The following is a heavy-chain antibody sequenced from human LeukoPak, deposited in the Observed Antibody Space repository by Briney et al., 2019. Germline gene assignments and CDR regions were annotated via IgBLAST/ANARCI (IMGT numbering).Heavy chain of an antibody. D-gene: IGHD4-23*01. CDR1: GFTFSHYW. CDR2: IKHDGSYQ. CDR3: AKDTDVGNFDY. Sequence: GGSLRLSCAASGFTFSHYWMSWVRPSPGKGLEWVGNIKHDGSYQFCVDSVRGRFTISRDNAKNSLYLQMSSLTAEDTAIYYCAKDTDVGNFDYWGQGTLVTVSS. J-gene: IGHJ4*02. V-gene: IGHV3-7*01.